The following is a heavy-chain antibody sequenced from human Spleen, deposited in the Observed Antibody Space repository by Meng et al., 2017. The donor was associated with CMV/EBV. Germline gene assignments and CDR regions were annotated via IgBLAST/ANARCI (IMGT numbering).Heavy chain of an antibody. Sequence: YNYITYEISWVRQATGQGLEWMGWMNPNSGNTGYAQKYQGRVTITRDTSISTSYMELSSLRSEDTAVYYCTRGKRDFWSGFIPDWFDPWGQGTLVTVSS. CDR2: MNPNSGNT. V-gene: IGHV1-8*02. J-gene: IGHJ5*02. CDR1: YNYITYE. CDR3: TRGKRDFWSGFIPDWFDP. D-gene: IGHD3-3*01.